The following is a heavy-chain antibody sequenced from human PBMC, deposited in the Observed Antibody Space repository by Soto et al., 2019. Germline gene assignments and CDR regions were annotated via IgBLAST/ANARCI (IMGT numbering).Heavy chain of an antibody. V-gene: IGHV3-30*03. Sequence: GGSLRLSWAASGFTFSSYGMHWVRQATGKGLEWVAVISYDGSNKYYADSVKGRFTISRDSSKNTLFLQMNNLRAEDTAVYYCSHWGFSWGLGTLVTVSS. CDR3: SHWGFS. J-gene: IGHJ5*02. CDR2: ISYDGSNK. D-gene: IGHD7-27*01. CDR1: GFTFSSYG.